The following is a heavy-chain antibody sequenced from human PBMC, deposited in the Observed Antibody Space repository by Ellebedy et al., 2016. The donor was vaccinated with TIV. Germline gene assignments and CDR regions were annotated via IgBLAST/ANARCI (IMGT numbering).Heavy chain of an antibody. D-gene: IGHD3-10*01. CDR3: AREHYGSGDSC. V-gene: IGHV4-39*07. Sequence: SETLSLXXTVSGGSISSSSYYWGWIRQPPGKGLEWIGSIYYSGSTYYNPSLKSRVTISVDTSKNQFSLKLSSVTAADTAVYYCAREHYGSGDSCWGQGTLVTVSS. CDR2: IYYSGST. J-gene: IGHJ4*02. CDR1: GGSISSSSYY.